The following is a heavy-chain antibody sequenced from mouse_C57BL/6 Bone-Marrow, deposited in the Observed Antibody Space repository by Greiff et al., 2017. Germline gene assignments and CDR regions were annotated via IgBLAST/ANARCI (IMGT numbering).Heavy chain of an antibody. J-gene: IGHJ2*01. CDR2: IHPNSGST. D-gene: IGHD2-10*01. Sequence: QVQLQQPGAELVKPGASVKLSCKASGYTFTSYWMHWVKQRPGQGLEWIGMIHPNSGSTNYNEKFKSKATLTVDKSSSPAYMQLSSLTSEDSAVYYCARSAYPCDKDYWGQGTTLTVSS. CDR1: GYTFTSYW. V-gene: IGHV1-64*01. CDR3: ARSAYPCDKDY.